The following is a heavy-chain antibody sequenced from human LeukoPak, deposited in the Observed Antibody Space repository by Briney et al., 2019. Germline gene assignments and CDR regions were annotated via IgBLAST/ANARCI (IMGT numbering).Heavy chain of an antibody. CDR1: GFMFSTYA. V-gene: IGHV3-23*01. J-gene: IGHJ4*02. Sequence: PGRSLRLSCAGSGFMFSTYAMSWVRQAPGQGLEWISGISGTGGSTYYADSVKGRFTISRDNAKNSLYLQMNSLRAEDTAVYYCARDSDIDIVVVRGLVIPPDYWGQGTLVTVSS. CDR2: ISGTGGST. D-gene: IGHD2-2*01. CDR3: ARDSDIDIVVVRGLVIPPDY.